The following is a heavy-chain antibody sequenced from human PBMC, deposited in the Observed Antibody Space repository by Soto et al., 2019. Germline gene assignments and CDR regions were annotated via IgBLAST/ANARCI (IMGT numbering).Heavy chain of an antibody. Sequence: ASVKVSCKASGFTFTSSAVQWVRQARGQRLEWIGWIVVGSGNTNYAQKFQERVTITRDMSTSTAYMELSSLRSEDTAVYYCAATTYYDFWSGPNLYYYGMDVWGQGTTVTVSS. V-gene: IGHV1-58*01. J-gene: IGHJ6*02. CDR1: GFTFTSSA. CDR2: IVVGSGNT. CDR3: AATTYYDFWSGPNLYYYGMDV. D-gene: IGHD3-3*01.